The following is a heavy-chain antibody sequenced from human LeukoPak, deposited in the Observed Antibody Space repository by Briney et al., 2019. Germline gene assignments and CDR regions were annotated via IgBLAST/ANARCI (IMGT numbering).Heavy chain of an antibody. CDR2: IRYDGDNK. J-gene: IGHJ3*02. V-gene: IGHV3-30*02. CDR1: GFTFSSYG. CDR3: ASFTDNVLVPAASLDAFDI. D-gene: IGHD2-2*01. Sequence: GGSLRLSCAASGFTFSSYGMHWVRQAPGKGLEWVALIRYDGDNKQYADSVKGRFTISRDNSKNTLYLQMNSLRAEDTAVYYCASFTDNVLVPAASLDAFDIWGQGTMVTVSS.